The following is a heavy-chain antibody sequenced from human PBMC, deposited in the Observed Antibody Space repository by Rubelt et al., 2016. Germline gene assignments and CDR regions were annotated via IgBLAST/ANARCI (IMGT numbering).Heavy chain of an antibody. J-gene: IGHJ4*02. CDR1: GGSISSSSYY. Sequence: QLQLQESGPGLVKPSETLSLTCTVSGGSISSSSYYWGWIRQPPGKGLEWIGSIYYSGSTHYNPSLKSRVTISADRSKNQLSLKLSSVTAADTAVYYCASGTVYFDNWGQGTLVTVSS. V-gene: IGHV4-39*07. CDR3: ASGTVYFDN. D-gene: IGHD4-17*01. CDR2: IYYSGST.